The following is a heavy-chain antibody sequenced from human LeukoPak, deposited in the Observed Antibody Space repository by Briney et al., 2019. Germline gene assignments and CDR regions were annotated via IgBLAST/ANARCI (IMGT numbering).Heavy chain of an antibody. J-gene: IGHJ4*02. V-gene: IGHV4-39*01. CDR2: IYYSGCT. Sequence: PSVPLSLPCTVSGGPISSCYYWGWIGQPPGTGLEWIGSIYYSGCTYYNPSLTSQVTISVDTSKNQFSLKLSSVTAADTAVYCCARRDRWLQFDYWGQRTLVTVSS. D-gene: IGHD5-24*01. CDR3: ARRDRWLQFDY. CDR1: GGPISSCYY.